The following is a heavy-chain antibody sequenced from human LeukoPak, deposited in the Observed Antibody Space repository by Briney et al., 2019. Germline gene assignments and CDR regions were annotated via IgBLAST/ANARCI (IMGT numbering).Heavy chain of an antibody. CDR3: ARDPPSDYYGSGSYLDY. CDR2: IYHSGST. D-gene: IGHD3-10*01. J-gene: IGHJ4*02. Sequence: SETLSLTCTVSGGSISSGGYYWSWIRQPPGKGLEWIGYIYHSGSTYYNPSLKSRVTISVDRSKNQFSLKLSSVTAADTAVYYCARDPPSDYYGSGSYLDYWGQGTLVTVSS. CDR1: GGSISSGGYY. V-gene: IGHV4-30-2*01.